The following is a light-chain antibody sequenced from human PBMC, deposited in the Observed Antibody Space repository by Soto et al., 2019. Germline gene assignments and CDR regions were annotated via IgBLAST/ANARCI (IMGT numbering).Light chain of an antibody. J-gene: IGLJ3*02. Sequence: QLVLTQPPSASGTPGQRVTISCSGSSSNIGRNSVYWYQQLPGAAPKLLIYRNNQRPSGVPDRFSGSMSGTSASLAISGLRSEDEADYYCAAWDDSLSGRAFGGGTQLTVL. CDR2: RNN. CDR3: AAWDDSLSGRA. CDR1: SSNIGRNS. V-gene: IGLV1-47*01.